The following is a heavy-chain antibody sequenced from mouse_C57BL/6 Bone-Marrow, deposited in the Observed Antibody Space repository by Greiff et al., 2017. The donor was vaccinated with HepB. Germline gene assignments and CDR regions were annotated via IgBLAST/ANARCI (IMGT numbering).Heavy chain of an antibody. D-gene: IGHD2-4*01. V-gene: IGHV1-9*01. J-gene: IGHJ3*01. CDR1: GYTFTGYW. CDR3: ARMGPIYYDYGRFAY. CDR2: ILPGSGST. Sequence: VQLQQSGAELMKPGASVKLSCKATGYTFTGYWIEWVKQRPGHGLEWIGEILPGSGSTNYNEKFKGKATFTADTSSNTAYMQLSSLTTEDTAIYYCARMGPIYYDYGRFAYWGQGTLVTVSA.